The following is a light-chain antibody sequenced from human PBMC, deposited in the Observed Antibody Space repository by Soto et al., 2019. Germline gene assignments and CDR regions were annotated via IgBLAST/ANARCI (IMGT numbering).Light chain of an antibody. J-gene: IGKJ1*01. Sequence: EIVFTQSPGTLSLSPGERATLSCRASQSVSSSYLAWYQQKPGQAPRLLIYGASSRATGIPDRFSGSGSGTDFTLTISRLEPEDFAVYYCQQYGSFPETFGQGTKVDIK. CDR1: QSVSSSY. CDR3: QQYGSFPET. CDR2: GAS. V-gene: IGKV3-20*01.